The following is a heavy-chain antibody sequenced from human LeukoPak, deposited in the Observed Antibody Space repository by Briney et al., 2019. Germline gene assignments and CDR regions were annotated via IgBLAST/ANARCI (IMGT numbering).Heavy chain of an antibody. Sequence: ASVKVSCKASGYTFTSYGISWVRQAPGQGLEWMGWISAYNGDTKYEQKLQGRVTLTTDASTSTAYMELRSLRSDDTAVYYCARDHGGYETEYYFDYWGQGTLVTVSS. CDR1: GYTFTSYG. J-gene: IGHJ4*02. D-gene: IGHD5-12*01. CDR3: ARDHGGYETEYYFDY. CDR2: ISAYNGDT. V-gene: IGHV1-18*01.